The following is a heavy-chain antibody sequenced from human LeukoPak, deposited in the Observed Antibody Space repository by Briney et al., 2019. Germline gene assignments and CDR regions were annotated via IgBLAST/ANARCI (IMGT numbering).Heavy chain of an antibody. CDR1: GYTFTTYG. CDR2: ISAYNGNT. Sequence: ASVKVSCKASGYTFTTYGINWVRQAPGQGLEWMGWISAYNGNTLYAQNLQGRVTLTTDTSTSTAYMELRSLRSDDTAVYYCARDDRSVDTAMSFQSWGQGTLVTVSS. J-gene: IGHJ1*01. CDR3: ARDDRSVDTAMSFQS. D-gene: IGHD5-18*01. V-gene: IGHV1-18*01.